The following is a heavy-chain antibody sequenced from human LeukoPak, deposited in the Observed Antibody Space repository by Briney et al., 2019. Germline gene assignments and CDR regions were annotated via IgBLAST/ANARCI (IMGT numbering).Heavy chain of an antibody. V-gene: IGHV4-34*01. J-gene: IGHJ4*02. CDR2: INHSGST. Sequence: SETLSLTCAVYGGSFSGDYWSWIRHPPRKGLEWIGEINHSGSTNYYPALKSQITISVDTSENQFSLKLSSVTDADTAVYYCAGAAGTEGGYFDHWGQGTLVTVSS. D-gene: IGHD6-13*01. CDR1: GGSFSGDY. CDR3: AGAAGTEGGYFDH.